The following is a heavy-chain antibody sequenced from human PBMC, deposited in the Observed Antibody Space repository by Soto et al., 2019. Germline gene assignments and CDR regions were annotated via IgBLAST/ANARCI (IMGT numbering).Heavy chain of an antibody. Sequence: SETLSLTCTVSGDSISSSSYFWGWIRQPPGKGLEWIGSIYYRGSTYYNTSLKSRDNISVDTSKNQKSLKLSTKTAADTAVYYCASRRGLLPDAFDIWGQGTMVT. CDR1: GDSISSSSYF. J-gene: IGHJ3*02. V-gene: IGHV4-39*01. CDR2: IYYRGST. CDR3: ASRRGLLPDAFDI. D-gene: IGHD1-26*01.